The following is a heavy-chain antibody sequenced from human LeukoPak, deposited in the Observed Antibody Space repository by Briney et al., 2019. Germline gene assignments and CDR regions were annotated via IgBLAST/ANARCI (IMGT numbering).Heavy chain of an antibody. Sequence: SETLSLTCTVSGGSISGSNYYWSWIRRPPGGGLEWIGSIYYTGSTYYNPSLKSRVTISVDTSKNQFSLNLNSVYAADTAVYYCARGLWVGYSVGSFYFDYWAQGTQVSVSS. CDR1: GGSISGSNYY. J-gene: IGHJ4*02. CDR2: IYYTGST. V-gene: IGHV4-39*07. D-gene: IGHD3-10*01. CDR3: ARGLWVGYSVGSFYFDY.